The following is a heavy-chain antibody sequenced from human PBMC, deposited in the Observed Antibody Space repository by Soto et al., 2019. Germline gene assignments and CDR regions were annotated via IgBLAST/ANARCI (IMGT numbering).Heavy chain of an antibody. CDR3: ARPHRGSGYYSQYHYGMDV. CDR2: IFYDGSNK. D-gene: IGHD3-3*01. CDR1: GFTFYGYG. Sequence: PGGSLRLSCAASGFTFYGYGMHWVRQAPGKGLEWVAFIFYDGSNKDYADSVKGRFTISRDNSKNTLYLQMNSLRAEDTAVYYCARPHRGSGYYSQYHYGMDVWGQGTTVTVSS. V-gene: IGHV3-33*01. J-gene: IGHJ6*02.